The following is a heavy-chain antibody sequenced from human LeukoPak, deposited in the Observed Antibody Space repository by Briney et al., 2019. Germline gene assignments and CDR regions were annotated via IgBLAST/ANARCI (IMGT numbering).Heavy chain of an antibody. V-gene: IGHV1-18*01. J-gene: IGHJ4*02. D-gene: IGHD5-12*01. CDR2: ISAYNGNT. Sequence: ASVKVSCKASGYTFTSYGISWVRQAPGQGLEWMGWISAYNGNTNYAQNLQGRVTVTTDTSTSTAYMELRSLRSDDTAVYYCARGARLRSRGDYFDNWGQGTLVTVSS. CDR3: ARGARLRSRGDYFDN. CDR1: GYTFTSYG.